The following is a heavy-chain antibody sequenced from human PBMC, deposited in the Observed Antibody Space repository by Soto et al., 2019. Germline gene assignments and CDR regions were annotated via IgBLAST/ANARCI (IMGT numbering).Heavy chain of an antibody. D-gene: IGHD1-26*01. Sequence: PGGSLRLSCAASGFTFSTYAMSWVRQAPGKGLEWVSAISGSDDSTYYTDSVKGRFTISRDNSKNTLFLQMNSLRVEDTAVYYCAVRKTGSYFDYWGQGTLVTVSS. CDR3: AVRKTGSYFDY. CDR1: GFTFSTYA. J-gene: IGHJ4*02. CDR2: ISGSDDST. V-gene: IGHV3-23*01.